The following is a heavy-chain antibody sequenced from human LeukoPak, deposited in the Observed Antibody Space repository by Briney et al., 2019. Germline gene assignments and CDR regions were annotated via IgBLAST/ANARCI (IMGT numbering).Heavy chain of an antibody. V-gene: IGHV4-4*07. CDR3: AREEGATQDAN. CDR1: GGSTSSDS. D-gene: IGHD1-26*01. Sequence: PSETLSLTCTVPGGSTSSDSWNWIRQPAGKGLEWIGHIDPTGNTEYSPSLSSRVTMSMETSKNEFSRKLSSVTASDTAVYYCAREEGATQDANWGQGTLVLVSS. CDR2: IDPTGNT. J-gene: IGHJ4*02.